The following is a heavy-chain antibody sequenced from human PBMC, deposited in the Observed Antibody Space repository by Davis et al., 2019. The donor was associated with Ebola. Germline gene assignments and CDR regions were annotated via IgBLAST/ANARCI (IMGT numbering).Heavy chain of an antibody. CDR3: AGEMATIFGDF. D-gene: IGHD5-24*01. CDR1: GYTFTSYA. CDR2: INAGIGNT. V-gene: IGHV1-3*01. Sequence: ASVKVSCKASGYTFTSYAMHWVRQAPGQRLEWMGWINAGIGNTKYSQKFQGRVTITADKSTSTAYMELSSLRSEDTAAYYCAGEMATIFGDFWGQGTLVTVSS. J-gene: IGHJ4*02.